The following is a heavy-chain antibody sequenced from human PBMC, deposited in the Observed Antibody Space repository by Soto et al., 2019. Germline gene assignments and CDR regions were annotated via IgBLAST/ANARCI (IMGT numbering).Heavy chain of an antibody. D-gene: IGHD1-7*01. J-gene: IGHJ6*03. V-gene: IGHV3-30*18. CDR1: GFTFSSYG. Sequence: GGSLRLSCAASGFTFSSYGMHWVRQAPGKGLEWVAVISYDGSNKYYADSVKGRFTISRDNSKNTLYLQMNSLRAEDTAVYYCAKADHNWNYQTYYYYYMDVWGKGTTVTVSS. CDR3: AKADHNWNYQTYYYYYMDV. CDR2: ISYDGSNK.